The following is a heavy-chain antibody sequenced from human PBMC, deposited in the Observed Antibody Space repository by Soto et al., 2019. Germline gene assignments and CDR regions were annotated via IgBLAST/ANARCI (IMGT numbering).Heavy chain of an antibody. CDR3: VKGGYHYFDY. V-gene: IGHV3-30*18. CDR1: RFTFSNYG. CDR2: ISYDGSNK. J-gene: IGHJ4*02. Sequence: GGSLRLSCAASRFTFSNYGVHWVRQTPGKGLEWVAVISYDGSNKYYADSVKGRFTISRDNSKNTLYLQMNSLRAEDTAVYYCVKGGYHYFDYWGQGTLVTVSS. D-gene: IGHD5-12*01.